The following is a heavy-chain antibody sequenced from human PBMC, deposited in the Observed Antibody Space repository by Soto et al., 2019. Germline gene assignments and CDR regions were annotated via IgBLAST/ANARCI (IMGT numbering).Heavy chain of an antibody. CDR2: INHSGST. CDR1: GGSFSGYY. V-gene: IGHV4-34*01. J-gene: IGHJ4*02. D-gene: IGHD7-27*01. Sequence: SETLSLTCAVYGGSFSGYYWSWIRQPPGKGLEWIGEINHSGSTNYNPSLKSRVTISVDTSKNQFSLKLSSVTAADTAVYYCASVTGDHRADYWGQGTLVTVS. CDR3: ASVTGDHRADY.